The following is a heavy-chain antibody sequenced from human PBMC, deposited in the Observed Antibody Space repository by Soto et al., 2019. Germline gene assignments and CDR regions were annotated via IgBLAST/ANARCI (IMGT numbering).Heavy chain of an antibody. CDR3: ARDPYSSRRYLTSALFWYFDF. D-gene: IGHD6-13*01. CDR1: GFTFRSYA. J-gene: IGHJ2*01. Sequence: PGGSLRLSCAASGFTFRSYAMHWVRQAPGKGLEYVSAISSNGGSTYYANSVKGRFTISRDNSKNTLYLQMGSLRAEDMAVYYCARDPYSSRRYLTSALFWYFDFWGRGTLVTVSS. CDR2: ISSNGGST. V-gene: IGHV3-64*01.